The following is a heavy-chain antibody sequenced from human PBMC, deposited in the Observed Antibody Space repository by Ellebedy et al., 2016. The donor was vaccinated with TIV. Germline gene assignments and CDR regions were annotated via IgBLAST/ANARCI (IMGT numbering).Heavy chain of an antibody. J-gene: IGHJ4*02. CDR2: ISGSGGST. D-gene: IGHD6-13*01. CDR1: GFTFSTYA. Sequence: GESLKISCAASGFTFSTYAMGWVRQAPGKGLEWVSSISGSGGSTYHADSVKGRFTISRDNSKNTLFLQMSSLRDEDTAVYYCAKDDGVSYSSSFYRHFDSWGQGTLVTVSS. CDR3: AKDDGVSYSSSFYRHFDS. V-gene: IGHV3-23*01.